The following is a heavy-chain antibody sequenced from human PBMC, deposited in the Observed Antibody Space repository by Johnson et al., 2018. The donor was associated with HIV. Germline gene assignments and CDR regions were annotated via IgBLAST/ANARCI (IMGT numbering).Heavy chain of an antibody. CDR2: ISFDGRNK. CDR1: GFIFSSYA. Sequence: QVQLVESGGGVVQPGRSLRVSCAAYGFIFSSYAMHWVRQAPGKGLEWVALISFDGRNKYYADSVKGRFTISRDNSKNMLYLQMNSLRAEDTALYYCAIQTLRAFDIWGQGTMVTVSS. D-gene: IGHD1-1*01. J-gene: IGHJ3*02. CDR3: AIQTLRAFDI. V-gene: IGHV3-30-3*01.